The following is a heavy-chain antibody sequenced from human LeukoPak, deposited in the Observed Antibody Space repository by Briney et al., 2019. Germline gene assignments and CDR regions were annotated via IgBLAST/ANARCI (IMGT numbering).Heavy chain of an antibody. CDR3: ARDAQQYYYDSSGYYYIGGAFDI. Sequence: EASVKVSCKASGYTFTNYGISWVRQAPGQGLEWMGWISTNSDIRTYAQTLQGRFTMTTDTATTTAYMELNNLTCDDTAVYYCARDAQQYYYDSSGYYYIGGAFDIWGQGTMVTVSS. V-gene: IGHV1-18*01. CDR2: ISTNSDIR. D-gene: IGHD3-22*01. J-gene: IGHJ3*02. CDR1: GYTFTNYG.